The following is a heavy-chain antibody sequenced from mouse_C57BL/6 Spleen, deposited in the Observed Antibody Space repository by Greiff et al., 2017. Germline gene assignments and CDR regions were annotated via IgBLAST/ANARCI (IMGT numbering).Heavy chain of an antibody. V-gene: IGHV1-82*01. CDR3: ARRTAQATGAWFAY. Sequence: VQLQQSGPELVKPGASVKISCKASGYAFSSSWMNWVKQRPGKGLEWIGRIYPGDGDTNYNGKFKGKATLTAAKSSSTAYMQHSSLTSEDSAVYFCARRTAQATGAWFAYWGQETLVTVSA. CDR1: GYAFSSSW. CDR2: IYPGDGDT. D-gene: IGHD3-2*02. J-gene: IGHJ3*01.